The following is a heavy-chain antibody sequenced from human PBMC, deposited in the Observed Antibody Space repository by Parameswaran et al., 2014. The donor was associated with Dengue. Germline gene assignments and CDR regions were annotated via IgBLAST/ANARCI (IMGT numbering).Heavy chain of an antibody. CDR2: IYPGDSDT. J-gene: IGHJ3*02. D-gene: IGHD5-12*01. Sequence: VRQMPGKGLEWMGIIYPGDSDTRYSPSFQGQVTISADKSISTAYLQWSSLKASDTAMYYCARSGVLGTIWSGYGHFDIWGQGTMVTVSS. CDR3: ARSGVLGTIWSGYGHFDI. V-gene: IGHV5-51*01.